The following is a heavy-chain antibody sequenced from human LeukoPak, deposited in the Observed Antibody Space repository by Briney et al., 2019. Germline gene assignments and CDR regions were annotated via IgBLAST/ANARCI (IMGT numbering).Heavy chain of an antibody. D-gene: IGHD2-2*01. CDR1: GFTFSDYY. CDR3: ARGVGHCSSTSCYWYFDY. CDR2: ISSSGTTT. Sequence: KPGGSLRLSCAASGFTFSDYYMSWIRQAPGKGLEWVSYISSSGTTTYYADSVKGRSTISRDNAKNSLYLQMNSLRAEDTAVYYCARGVGHCSSTSCYWYFDYWGQGTLVTVSS. J-gene: IGHJ4*02. V-gene: IGHV3-11*01.